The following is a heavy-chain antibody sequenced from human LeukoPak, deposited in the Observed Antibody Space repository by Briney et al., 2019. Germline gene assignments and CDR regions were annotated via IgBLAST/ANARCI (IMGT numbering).Heavy chain of an antibody. Sequence: PGGSLRLSCAASGFTFSSYWMHWVRHAPGKGLVWVLRINSDGSSTIYADSVKGRFTIYRDNDKNTLYLQMNSQRAEDTAVYYCARATASGNVDYWGQGTLVTVSS. V-gene: IGHV3-74*01. CDR3: ARATASGNVDY. CDR1: GFTFSSYW. CDR2: INSDGSST. D-gene: IGHD5-12*01. J-gene: IGHJ4*02.